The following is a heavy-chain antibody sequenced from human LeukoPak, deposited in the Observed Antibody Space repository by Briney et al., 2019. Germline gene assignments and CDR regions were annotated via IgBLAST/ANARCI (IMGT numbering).Heavy chain of an antibody. D-gene: IGHD3-16*01. CDR1: GFTFRSYS. J-gene: IGHJ6*02. V-gene: IGHV3-21*01. CDR2: ITSTSGDM. Sequence: GGSLRLSCAASGFTFRSYSINWVRQPPGKGLEWVSFITSTSGDMLYADSVKGRFTISRDNAKNSLYLQMNSLRVEDTAVYYCARDGVPGGRDVWGQGTTVTVS. CDR3: ARDGVPGGRDV.